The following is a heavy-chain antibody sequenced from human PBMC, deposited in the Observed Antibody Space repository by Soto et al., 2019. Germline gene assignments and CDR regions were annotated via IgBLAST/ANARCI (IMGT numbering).Heavy chain of an antibody. CDR3: ARAPSDYSSSSAPFDY. CDR2: ISSSSSYI. CDR1: GFTFSSYS. Sequence: GGSLRLSCAASGFTFSSYSMNWVRQAPGKGLEWVSSISSSSSYIYYADSVKGRFTLSRDNAKNSRYRQMNSPIAEDTAVDYWARAPSDYSSSSAPFDYWGQGTLVTVFS. D-gene: IGHD6-6*01. J-gene: IGHJ4*02. V-gene: IGHV3-21*01.